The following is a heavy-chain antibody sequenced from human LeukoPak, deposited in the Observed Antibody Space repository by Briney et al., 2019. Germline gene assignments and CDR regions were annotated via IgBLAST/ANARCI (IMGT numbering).Heavy chain of an antibody. Sequence: SETLSLTCAVYGGSFSGYYWSWIRQPPGKGLEWIGEINHSGSTNYNPSLKGRVTISVDTSKNQFSLKLSSVTAADTAVYYCARGRTVKAFDIWGQGTVVTVSS. D-gene: IGHD4-17*01. CDR3: ARGRTVKAFDI. V-gene: IGHV4-34*01. J-gene: IGHJ3*02. CDR1: GGSFSGYY. CDR2: INHSGST.